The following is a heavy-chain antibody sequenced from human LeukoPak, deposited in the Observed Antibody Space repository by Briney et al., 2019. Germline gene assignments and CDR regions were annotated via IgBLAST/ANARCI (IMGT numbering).Heavy chain of an antibody. D-gene: IGHD2/OR15-2a*01. CDR1: GFMFTAYY. V-gene: IGHV1-2*02. Sequence: ASVKVSCKASGFMFTAYYIHWVRQVPGQGLEWMGWFNPKSGDTNYPQKFQGRVTMTGDTSTSTAYMELGSLRSDDTARYFCARDSSTWYSDYYYYMDVWGKGTTVTVSS. J-gene: IGHJ6*03. CDR2: FNPKSGDT. CDR3: ARDSSTWYSDYYYYMDV.